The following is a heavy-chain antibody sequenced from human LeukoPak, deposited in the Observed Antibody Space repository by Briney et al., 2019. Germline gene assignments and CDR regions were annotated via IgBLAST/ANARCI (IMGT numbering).Heavy chain of an antibody. J-gene: IGHJ4*02. CDR2: ISAYNGNT. Sequence: ASVKVSYKASGYTFTSYGISWVRQAPGQGLEWMGWISAYNGNTNYAQNLQGRVTMTTDTSTSTAYMELRSVRSDGTAVYYCARDRYPRGFDYWGQGTLVTVSS. CDR3: ARDRYPRGFDY. D-gene: IGHD3-16*02. CDR1: GYTFTSYG. V-gene: IGHV1-18*01.